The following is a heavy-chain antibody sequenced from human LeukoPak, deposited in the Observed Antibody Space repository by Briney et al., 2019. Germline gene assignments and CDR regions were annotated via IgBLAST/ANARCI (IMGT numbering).Heavy chain of an antibody. Sequence: SETLSLTCAVYGGSFSGYYWSWIRQPPGKGLEWIGEINHSGSTNYNPSLKSRVTISVDTSKNQFSLKLSSVTAADTAVYYCARDPRRRPFDYWGQGTLVTVSS. CDR1: GGSFSGYY. CDR3: ARDPRRRPFDY. V-gene: IGHV4-34*01. CDR2: INHSGST. J-gene: IGHJ4*02.